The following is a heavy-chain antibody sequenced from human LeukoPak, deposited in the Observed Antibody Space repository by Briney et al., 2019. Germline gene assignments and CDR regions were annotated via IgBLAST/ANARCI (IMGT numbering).Heavy chain of an antibody. CDR1: GFTFNNYA. D-gene: IGHD1-1*01. Sequence: GGSLRLSCAASGFTFNNYAMSWVRQAPGMGLEWLSYVSGSGGATYYAASVKGRCTISRDNSKNTVYLQMGSLRAEDTAVYYCAKNRGGTFKYYMDVWGNGTTVTVSS. V-gene: IGHV3-23*01. J-gene: IGHJ6*03. CDR3: AKNRGGTFKYYMDV. CDR2: VSGSGGAT.